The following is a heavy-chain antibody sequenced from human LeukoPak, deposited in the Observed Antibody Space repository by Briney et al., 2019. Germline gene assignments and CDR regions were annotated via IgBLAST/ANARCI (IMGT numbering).Heavy chain of an antibody. CDR1: GFTFSSYG. D-gene: IGHD3-9*01. CDR3: AKVLSGLRYFDWLSDAFDI. V-gene: IGHV3-30*18. J-gene: IGHJ3*02. CDR2: ISYDGSNK. Sequence: GRSLRLSCAASGFTFSSYGMHWVRQAPGKGLEWVAVISYDGSNKYYADSVKGRFTISRDNSKNTLYLQMNSLRAEDTAVYYCAKVLSGLRYFDWLSDAFDIWGQGTTVTVSS.